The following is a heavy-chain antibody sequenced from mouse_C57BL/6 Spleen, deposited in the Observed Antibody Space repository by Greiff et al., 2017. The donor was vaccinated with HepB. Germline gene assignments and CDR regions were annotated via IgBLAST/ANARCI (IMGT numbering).Heavy chain of an antibody. Sequence: EVQLVESGGGLVQPKGSLKLSCAASGFSFNTYAMNWVRQAPGKGLEWVARIRSKSNNYATYYADSVKDRFTISRDDSESMLYLQMNNLKTEDTAMYYCVHYGNYAMDYWGQGTSVTVSS. CDR2: IRSKSNNYAT. V-gene: IGHV10-1*01. J-gene: IGHJ4*01. CDR3: VHYGNYAMDY. D-gene: IGHD2-1*01. CDR1: GFSFNTYA.